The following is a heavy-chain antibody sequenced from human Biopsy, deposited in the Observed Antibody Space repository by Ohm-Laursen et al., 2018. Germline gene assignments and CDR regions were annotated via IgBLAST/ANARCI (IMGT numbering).Heavy chain of an antibody. CDR1: GGPIDSYY. J-gene: IGHJ4*02. Sequence: GTLSLTWTVSGGPIDSYYWSWIRQPPGKALEWIGYIYFTGRTSYNPSLKSRVTMSVNTSKKQFSLKMTSVTAADTAIYYCAHGSGSYYKWDFWGRGILVTVSS. V-gene: IGHV4-59*08. CDR2: IYFTGRT. D-gene: IGHD3-10*01. CDR3: AHGSGSYYKWDF.